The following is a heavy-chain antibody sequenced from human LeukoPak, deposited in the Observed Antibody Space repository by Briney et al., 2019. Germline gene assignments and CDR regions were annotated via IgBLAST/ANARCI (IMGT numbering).Heavy chain of an antibody. J-gene: IGHJ4*02. CDR3: VRGWGRITFGGVIVNDY. CDR2: INPNSGGT. CDR1: GYTFTGYY. D-gene: IGHD3-16*02. V-gene: IGHV1-2*02. Sequence: ASVKVSCKASGYTFTGYYMHWVRQAPGQGLEWMGWINPNSGGTNYAQKFQGRVTMTRDTSISTAYMELSRLRSDDTAVYYCVRGWGRITFGGVIVNDYWGQGTLVTVSS.